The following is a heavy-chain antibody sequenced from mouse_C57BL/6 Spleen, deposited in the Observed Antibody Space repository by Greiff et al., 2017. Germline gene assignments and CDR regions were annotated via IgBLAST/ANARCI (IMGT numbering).Heavy chain of an antibody. J-gene: IGHJ1*03. V-gene: IGHV1-39*01. CDR3: ARGGITTVVRYFDV. CDR1: GYSFTDYN. D-gene: IGHD1-1*01. Sequence: LQQSGPVLVKPGASVKISCKASGYSFTDYNMNWVKQSNGKSLEWIGVINPNYGNTSYNQKFKGKATLTVDQSSSTAYMQLSSLTSEDSAIYYCARGGITTVVRYFDVWGTGTTVTVSS. CDR2: INPNYGNT.